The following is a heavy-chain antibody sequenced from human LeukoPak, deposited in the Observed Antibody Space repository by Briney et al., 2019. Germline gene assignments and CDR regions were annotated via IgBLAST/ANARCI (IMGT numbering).Heavy chain of an antibody. D-gene: IGHD3-3*01. J-gene: IGHJ4*02. CDR3: AREDEYDAWNEESSRDY. CDR2: IYYRGTT. Sequence: SETLSLTCAVSGYSISSGYYWGWVRHPPGKGLEWIASIYYRGTTYYKASLKSRLTVSLDTSKNEFSLKVRSVTAADTAVYYCAREDEYDAWNEESSRDYWGQGILVTVSS. CDR1: GYSISSGYY. V-gene: IGHV4-38-2*02.